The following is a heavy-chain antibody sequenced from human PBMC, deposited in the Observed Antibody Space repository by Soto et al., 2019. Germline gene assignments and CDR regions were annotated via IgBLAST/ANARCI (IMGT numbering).Heavy chain of an antibody. CDR2: IYYIGYT. D-gene: IGHD3-16*01. CDR3: ARHNGPLYVGYYYDMDV. V-gene: IGHV4-39*01. J-gene: IGHJ6*02. CDR1: GGSISSSSYY. Sequence: SETLSLTCTVSGGSISSSSYYWGWIRQPPGKWLEWIGSIYYIGYTYYNPSLKSRVTISVDTSKNQFSLKLSSVTAADTAVYYCARHNGPLYVGYYYDMDVWGQGTTVT.